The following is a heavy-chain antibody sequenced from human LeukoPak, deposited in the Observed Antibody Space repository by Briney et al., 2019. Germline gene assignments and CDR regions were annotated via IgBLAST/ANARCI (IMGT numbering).Heavy chain of an antibody. CDR2: INHSGST. Sequence: PSETLSLTCAVYGGSFSGYYWSWIRQPPGKGLEWIGEINHSGSTNYNPSLKSRVTMSVDTSKNQFSLKLSSVTAADTAVYYCARVRGHFDYWGQGTLVTVSS. CDR3: ARVRGHFDY. V-gene: IGHV4-34*01. J-gene: IGHJ4*02. CDR1: GGSFSGYY.